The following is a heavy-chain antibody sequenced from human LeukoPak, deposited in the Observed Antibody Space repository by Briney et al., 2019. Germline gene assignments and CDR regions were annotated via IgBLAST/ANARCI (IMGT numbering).Heavy chain of an antibody. J-gene: IGHJ4*02. D-gene: IGHD5-12*01. CDR2: IYSSGSN. Sequence: PSETLSLTCTVSGGSMNTYYWSWIRQPPGKGLEWIGYIYSSGSNNYNPSLKRRVNISVDTSKNQLYLNLSSVTAADTAVYYCARDYGGYRFDFWGQGSLVSVSS. CDR3: ARDYGGYRFDF. V-gene: IGHV4-59*01. CDR1: GGSMNTYY.